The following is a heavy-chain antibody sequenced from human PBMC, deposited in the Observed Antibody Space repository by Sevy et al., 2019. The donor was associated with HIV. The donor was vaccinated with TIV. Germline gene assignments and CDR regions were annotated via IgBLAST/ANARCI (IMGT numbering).Heavy chain of an antibody. D-gene: IGHD5-18*01. CDR2: ISYDGSNK. V-gene: IGHV3-30-3*01. J-gene: IGHJ6*02. Sequence: GGSLRLSCAASGFTFSSYAMHWVRQAPGKGLEWVAVISYDGSNKYYADSVKGRFTISRDNSKNTLYLQMNSLRAGDTAVYYCARGDVDTAMVTTRYYYGMDVWGQGTTVTVSS. CDR3: ARGDVDTAMVTTRYYYGMDV. CDR1: GFTFSSYA.